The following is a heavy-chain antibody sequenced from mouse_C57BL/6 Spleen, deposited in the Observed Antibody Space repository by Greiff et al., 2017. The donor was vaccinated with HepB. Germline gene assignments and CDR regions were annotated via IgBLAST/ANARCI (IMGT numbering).Heavy chain of an antibody. J-gene: IGHJ2*01. V-gene: IGHV3-1*01. CDR3: ARAGYPYYFDY. CDR1: GYSITSGYD. Sequence: EVKLQESGPGMVKPSQSLSLTCTVTGYSITSGYDWHWIRHFPGNKLEWMGYISYSGSTNYNPSLKSRISITHDTSKNHFFLKLNSVTTEDTATYYCARAGYPYYFDYWGQGTTLTVSS. CDR2: ISYSGST. D-gene: IGHD2-2*01.